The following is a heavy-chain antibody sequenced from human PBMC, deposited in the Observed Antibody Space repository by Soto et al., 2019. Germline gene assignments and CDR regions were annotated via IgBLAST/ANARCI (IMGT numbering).Heavy chain of an antibody. D-gene: IGHD2-2*02. J-gene: IGHJ6*02. CDR3: ARAFVPAAIPGVQHCYGMDV. CDR2: IYPGDSDT. V-gene: IGHV5-51*01. CDR1: GKAFVSFW. Sequence: PGESLKISCKISGKAFVSFWVVWVRQMPGRGLEWMGNIYPGDSDTRYSPSFQGQVTISADKSISTAYLQWSSLKASDTAMYYCARAFVPAAIPGVQHCYGMDVWGQGTTVTVSS.